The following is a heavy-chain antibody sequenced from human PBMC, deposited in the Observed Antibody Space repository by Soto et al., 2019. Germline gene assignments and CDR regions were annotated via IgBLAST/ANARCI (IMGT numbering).Heavy chain of an antibody. CDR1: GGTYSSYA. V-gene: IGHV1-69*13. J-gene: IGHJ6*02. Sequence: ASVKVSCTASGGTYSSYAISWVRQAPGQGLEWMGGIIPIFGTANYAQKFQGRVTITADESTSTAYMELSSLRSEDTAVYYCAKSGSPPRIAAAGRWYYYGMDVWGQGTTVTVSS. CDR3: AKSGSPPRIAAAGRWYYYGMDV. D-gene: IGHD6-13*01. CDR2: IIPIFGTA.